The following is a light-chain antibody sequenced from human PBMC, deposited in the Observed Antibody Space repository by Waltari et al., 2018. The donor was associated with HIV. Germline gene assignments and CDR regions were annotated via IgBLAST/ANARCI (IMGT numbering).Light chain of an antibody. CDR1: QSLLYSSNNKNY. J-gene: IGKJ1*01. Sequence: DIVVTQSPDSQAVSLGGRAAMNCKSTQSLLYSSNNKNYLAWYQKKPGQPPKLLIYWASTRASGVPARFSGSGSGTNFTLTINGLQAEDVAIYYCQQFYTTTWSFGPGTRVEI. CDR3: QQFYTTTWS. V-gene: IGKV4-1*01. CDR2: WAS.